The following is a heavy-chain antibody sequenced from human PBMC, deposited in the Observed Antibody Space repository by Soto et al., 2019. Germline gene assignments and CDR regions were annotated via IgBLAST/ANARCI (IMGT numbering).Heavy chain of an antibody. Sequence: GGSLRLSCAASGFTFSSYAMSWVRQAPGKGLEWVSAISGSGGSTYYADSVRGRFTISRDNSKNTLYLQMNSLRAEDTAVYYCAKDPAYAWYFDYWGQGTLVTVSS. J-gene: IGHJ4*02. CDR2: ISGSGGST. D-gene: IGHD4-17*01. CDR3: AKDPAYAWYFDY. V-gene: IGHV3-23*01. CDR1: GFTFSSYA.